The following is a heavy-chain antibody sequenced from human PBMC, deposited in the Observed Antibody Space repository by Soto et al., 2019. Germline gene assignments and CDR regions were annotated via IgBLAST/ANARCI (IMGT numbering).Heavy chain of an antibody. Sequence: PSETLSLTCTVSGGSISSYYWSWIRQPPGKGLEWIGYIYYSGSTNYNPSLKSRVTISVDTSKSQFSLKLSSVTAADTAVYYCARGIAAAGMSNAYAPPPYYYYYYMDVWGKGTTVTVSS. CDR3: ARGIAAAGMSNAYAPPPYYYYYYMDV. CDR2: IYYSGST. D-gene: IGHD6-13*01. CDR1: GGSISSYY. V-gene: IGHV4-59*01. J-gene: IGHJ6*03.